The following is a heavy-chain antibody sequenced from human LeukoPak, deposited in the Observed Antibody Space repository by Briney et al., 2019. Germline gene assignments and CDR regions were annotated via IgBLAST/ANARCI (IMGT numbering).Heavy chain of an antibody. CDR2: IWYDGSNK. J-gene: IGHJ4*02. CDR3: ARDRHVVVAAIHSFGFDY. Sequence: GGSLRLSCAASGFTFSSYGMHWVRQAPGKGLEGVAVIWYDGSNKYYADSVKGRFTISRDNSKNTLYLQMNSLRAEDTAVYYCARDRHVVVAAIHSFGFDYWGQGTLVTVSS. V-gene: IGHV3-33*01. CDR1: GFTFSSYG. D-gene: IGHD2-21*02.